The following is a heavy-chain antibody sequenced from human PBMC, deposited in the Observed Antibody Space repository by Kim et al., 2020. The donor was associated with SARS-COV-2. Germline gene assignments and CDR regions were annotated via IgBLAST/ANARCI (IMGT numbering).Heavy chain of an antibody. Sequence: RYSPSVQGQVAISADKSISTAYLQWSSLKASDTAMYYCARMDSGYALIDPWGQGTLVTVSS. V-gene: IGHV5-51*01. D-gene: IGHD5-12*01. CDR3: ARMDSGYALIDP. J-gene: IGHJ5*02.